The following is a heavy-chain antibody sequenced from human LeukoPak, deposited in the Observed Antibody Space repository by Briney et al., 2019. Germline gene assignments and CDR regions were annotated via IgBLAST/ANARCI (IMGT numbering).Heavy chain of an antibody. CDR1: GFTFSNYW. D-gene: IGHD1-26*01. V-gene: IGHV3-74*01. CDR2: INPDGSNT. CDR3: ARVLASGSYPDY. J-gene: IGHJ4*02. Sequence: GGSLRLSCAASGFTFSNYWMHWVRQDPGKGLVWVSYINPDGSNTNYADSVKGRFTISRDNAKNALYLQMNSLRAEDTAVYYCARVLASGSYPDYWGQGTLVTVSS.